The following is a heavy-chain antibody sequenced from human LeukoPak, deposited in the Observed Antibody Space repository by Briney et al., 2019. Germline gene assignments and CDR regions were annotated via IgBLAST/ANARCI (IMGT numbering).Heavy chain of an antibody. Sequence: ASVKVSCKASGYTFSSYSIYWVRQAPGQGLEWMGIINPSAGRTSYAQKFQGRVTMTRDTSTSTVYMGLSSLRSEDTALYYCAREAVTTGLSDYWGQGTLVTVSS. J-gene: IGHJ4*02. D-gene: IGHD4-17*01. CDR1: GYTFSSYS. V-gene: IGHV1-46*03. CDR2: INPSAGRT. CDR3: AREAVTTGLSDY.